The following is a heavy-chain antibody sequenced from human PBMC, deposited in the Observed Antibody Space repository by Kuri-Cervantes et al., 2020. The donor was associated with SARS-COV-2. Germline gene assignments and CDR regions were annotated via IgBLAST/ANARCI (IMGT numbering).Heavy chain of an antibody. J-gene: IGHJ5*02. Sequence: ASVKVSCKASGYSFSSNGISWVRQAPGQGLEWMAWISPYNGNRNYAQKVQGRVTMTTDTSTSTAYMELSSLRSEDTAVYYCARDRACSGGSCYSKIPYAPGNWFDPWGQGTLVTVSS. CDR1: GYSFSSNG. V-gene: IGHV1-18*04. CDR2: ISPYNGNR. D-gene: IGHD2-15*01. CDR3: ARDRACSGGSCYSKIPYAPGNWFDP.